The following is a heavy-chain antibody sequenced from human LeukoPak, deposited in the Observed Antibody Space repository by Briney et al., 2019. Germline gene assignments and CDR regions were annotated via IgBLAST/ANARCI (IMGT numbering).Heavy chain of an antibody. Sequence: SETLSLTCTVSGGSISSSSYYWGWIRQPPGKGLEWIVSIYYSASTYYNPSLKSRVTISVDTSKNQSSLKLSSVTAADTAVYYCARIREYSSGYYYIDYWGQGTLVTVSS. D-gene: IGHD3-22*01. V-gene: IGHV4-39*07. CDR3: ARIREYSSGYYYIDY. CDR2: IYYSAST. CDR1: GGSISSSSYY. J-gene: IGHJ4*02.